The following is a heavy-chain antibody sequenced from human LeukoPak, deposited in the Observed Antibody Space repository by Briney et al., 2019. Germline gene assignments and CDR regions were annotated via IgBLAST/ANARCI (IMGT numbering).Heavy chain of an antibody. Sequence: GSLRLSCAASGFTFSSYSMNWIRQPPGKGLEWIGEINHSGSTNYNPSLKSRVTISVDTSKNQFSLKLSSVTAADTAVYYCAGGPDTYYYGSGSYLKRYYFDYWGQGTLVTVSS. CDR2: INHSGST. D-gene: IGHD3-10*01. V-gene: IGHV4-34*01. CDR3: AGGPDTYYYGSGSYLKRYYFDY. CDR1: GFTFSSYS. J-gene: IGHJ4*02.